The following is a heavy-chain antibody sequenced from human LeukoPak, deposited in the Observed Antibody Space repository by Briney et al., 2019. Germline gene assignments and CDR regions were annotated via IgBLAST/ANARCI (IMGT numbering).Heavy chain of an antibody. CDR2: ISGSGGIT. CDR1: GFTLSSYT. D-gene: IGHD2-2*02. Sequence: GGSLRLSCAASGFTLSSYTMSWVRQAPGKGLEWVSAISGSGGITYYADSVKGRFTISRDNSKNTLYLQMNSLRAEDTALYYCAKEEGTVVVPAAIAVHYGMVVCGHGATVT. CDR3: AKEEGTVVVPAAIAVHYGMVV. J-gene: IGHJ6*01. V-gene: IGHV3-23*01.